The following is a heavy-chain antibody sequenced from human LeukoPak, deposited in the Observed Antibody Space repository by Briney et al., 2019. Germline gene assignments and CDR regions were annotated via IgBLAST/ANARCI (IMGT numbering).Heavy chain of an antibody. V-gene: IGHV3-30-3*01. Sequence: GGSLRLSCAASGFTFSSYAMHWVRQAPGKGLEWVAVISYDGSNKYYADSVKGRFTISRDNSKNTLYLQMNSLRAEDTAVYYCARDLGGKYSSSPLDYWGQGTLVTVSS. CDR1: GFTFSSYA. D-gene: IGHD6-13*01. CDR2: ISYDGSNK. CDR3: ARDLGGKYSSSPLDY. J-gene: IGHJ4*02.